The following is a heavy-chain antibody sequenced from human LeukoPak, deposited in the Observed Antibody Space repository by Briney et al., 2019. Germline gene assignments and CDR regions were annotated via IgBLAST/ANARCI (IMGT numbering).Heavy chain of an antibody. CDR2: IWYDGNNK. J-gene: IGHJ4*02. CDR1: GFTFSSYG. V-gene: IGHV3-33*01. D-gene: IGHD2-2*02. CDR3: ARGFCSSTSCYKGGWDY. Sequence: GRSLRLSCAASGFTFSSYGMHWVRQAPGKGLEWVAVIWYDGNNKYYADSVKGRFTISRDNSKNTLYLQMNSLRAEDTAVYYCARGFCSSTSCYKGGWDYWGQGTLVTVSS.